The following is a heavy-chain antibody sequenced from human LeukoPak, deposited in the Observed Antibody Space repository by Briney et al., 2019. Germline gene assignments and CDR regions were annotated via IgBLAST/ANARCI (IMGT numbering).Heavy chain of an antibody. CDR1: GFTFNNYV. J-gene: IGHJ6*03. CDR2: IIPSGGRT. D-gene: IGHD3-16*01. CDR3: GKGGDGFEFYYYMDG. Sequence: GGSLRLSCEASGFTFNNYVMSWVRQAPGKGLEWVSSIIPSGGRTNYAESVKGRFTISRDNSKNTVDLQMNTLRAEDTAFYYCGKGGDGFEFYYYMDGWGKGTTVTVSS. V-gene: IGHV3-23*01.